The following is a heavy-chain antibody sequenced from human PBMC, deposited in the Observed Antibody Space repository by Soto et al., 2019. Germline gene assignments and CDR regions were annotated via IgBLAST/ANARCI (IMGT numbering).Heavy chain of an antibody. CDR2: ISWNSGSI. CDR1: GFTFDDYA. Sequence: GGSLRLSCAASGFTFDDYAMHWVRQAPGKGLEWVSGISWNSGSIGYADSVKGRFTISRDNAKNSLYLQMNSLRAEDTALYYCAKDTGSGGTTDFDYWGKGTLVTVSS. V-gene: IGHV3-9*01. CDR3: AKDTGSGGTTDFDY. J-gene: IGHJ4*02. D-gene: IGHD1-7*01.